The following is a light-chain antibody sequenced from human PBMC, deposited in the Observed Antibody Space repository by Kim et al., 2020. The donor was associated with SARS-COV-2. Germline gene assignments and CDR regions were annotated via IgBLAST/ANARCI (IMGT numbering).Light chain of an antibody. Sequence: ASVGDRVTITCRASQGVSNYVAWYQQRPGKAPMLLIYAASTLQSGVPSRFSGSGSGTDFALIINSLQPEDVATYYCQKYNSAPWTFGQGTKVDIK. V-gene: IGKV1-27*01. CDR1: QGVSNY. CDR2: AAS. CDR3: QKYNSAPWT. J-gene: IGKJ1*01.